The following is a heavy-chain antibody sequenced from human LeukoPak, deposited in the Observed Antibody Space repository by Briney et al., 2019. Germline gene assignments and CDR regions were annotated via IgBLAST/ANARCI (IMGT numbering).Heavy chain of an antibody. CDR1: GYTFPSYY. CDR3: AGEPATTTVTYPFFDY. Sequence: ASVKVSCKASGYTFPSYYMHWVRQAPGQGLEWMGIINPSGGSTTYAQKFQGRVTMTRDTSTSTVYMELSSLRSEDTAVYYCAGEPATTTVTYPFFDYWGQGTLVTVSS. CDR2: INPSGGST. D-gene: IGHD4-17*01. J-gene: IGHJ4*02. V-gene: IGHV1-46*01.